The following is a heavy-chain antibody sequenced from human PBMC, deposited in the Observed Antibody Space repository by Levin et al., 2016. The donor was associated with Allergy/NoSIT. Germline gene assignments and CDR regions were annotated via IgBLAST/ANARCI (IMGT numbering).Heavy chain of an antibody. CDR3: ARGFKYEKYYDILTGYYRCYYYGMDV. D-gene: IGHD3-9*01. V-gene: IGHV3-48*01. CDR2: ISSSSSTI. J-gene: IGHJ6*02. Sequence: WIRQPPGKGLEWVSYISSSSSTIYYADSVKGRFTISRDNAKNSLYLQMNSLRAEDTAVYYCARGFKYEKYYDILTGYYRCYYYGMDVWGQGTTVTVSS.